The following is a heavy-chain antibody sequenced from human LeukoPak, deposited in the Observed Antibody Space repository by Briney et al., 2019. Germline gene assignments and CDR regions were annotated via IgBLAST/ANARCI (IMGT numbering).Heavy chain of an antibody. J-gene: IGHJ4*02. CDR3: ARREYSSSEPFDY. D-gene: IGHD6-6*01. CDR2: IHSGDSDI. CDR1: GNSFTSYW. Sequence: GESLKISCKGSGNSFTSYWIGWVRQMPGKGLEWMGIIHSGDSDIRYSPSFQGQVTISADKSISTAYLQWSSLKASDTAMYYCARREYSSSEPFDYWGQGTLVTVSS. V-gene: IGHV5-51*01.